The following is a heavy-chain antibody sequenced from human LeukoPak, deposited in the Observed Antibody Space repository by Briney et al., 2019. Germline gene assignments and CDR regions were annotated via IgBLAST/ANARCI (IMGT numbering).Heavy chain of an antibody. CDR3: VRGDFQPT. Sequence: PGGSLRLSCAASGFTFSTYWMHWVRQAPGKGLVWVSRIDYDGINTNYADSVKVRFSISRDNAKNILYLQMSSLRVDDTAVYYCVRGDFQPTWGQGTLVTVSS. J-gene: IGHJ5*02. D-gene: IGHD2/OR15-2a*01. CDR1: GFTFSTYW. V-gene: IGHV3-74*01. CDR2: IDYDGINT.